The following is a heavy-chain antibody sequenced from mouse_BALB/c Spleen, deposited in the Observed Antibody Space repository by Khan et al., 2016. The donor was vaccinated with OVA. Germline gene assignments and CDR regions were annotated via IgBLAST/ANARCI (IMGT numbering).Heavy chain of an antibody. CDR1: GYTFTTYV. CDR3: ARDSIYHYGYGY. J-gene: IGHJ2*01. Sequence: VQLQQSGPELVKPGASVKVSCKASGYTFTTYVMYWVKQRPGQGLEWIGYINPSNDVTKYNEKFKGKATLTSDKSSSTAYMEISSVTSEDAAVYDCARDSIYHYGYGYWGQGTTLTVSS. V-gene: IGHV1S136*01. CDR2: INPSNDVT. D-gene: IGHD1-1*01.